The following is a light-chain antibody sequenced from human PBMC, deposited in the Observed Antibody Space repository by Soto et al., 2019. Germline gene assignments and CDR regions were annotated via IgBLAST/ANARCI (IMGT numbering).Light chain of an antibody. J-gene: IGKJ5*01. CDR3: QQYGSSPEIT. CDR2: GAS. CDR1: QSVSSN. V-gene: IGKV3-20*01. Sequence: EIVMTQSPATLSVSPVERATLSCMASQSVSSNLAWYQQKPGQAPRLLIYGASSRATGIPDRFSGSGSGTDFTLTISRLEPEDFAVYYCQQYGSSPEITFGQGTRLEIK.